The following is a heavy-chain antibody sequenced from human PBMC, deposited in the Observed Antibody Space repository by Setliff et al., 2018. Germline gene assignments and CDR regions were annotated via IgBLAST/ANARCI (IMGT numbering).Heavy chain of an antibody. Sequence: KASETLSLTCTVSGGSISSASYYWSWIRQPAGKGLEWTGHIYTSWSSNYNPSLKSRVTMSVDTSKNQFSLKLRSVTAADTAVHYCARGGTFRYFDFWGQGAPVTVSS. CDR1: GGSISSASYY. V-gene: IGHV4-61*09. CDR2: IYTSWSS. CDR3: ARGGTFRYFDF. D-gene: IGHD5-12*01. J-gene: IGHJ4*02.